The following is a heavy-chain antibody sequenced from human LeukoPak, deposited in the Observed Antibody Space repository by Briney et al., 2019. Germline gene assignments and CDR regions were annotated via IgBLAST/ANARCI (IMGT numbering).Heavy chain of an antibody. CDR3: AKDTEWEPHWYFDL. D-gene: IGHD1-26*01. Sequence: ASVKVSCKASGFTFTGYYMHWVRQAPGQGLEWMGWINPNSGGTNYAQKFQGRVTMTRDTSISTAYMELSRLRSDDTAVYYCAKDTEWEPHWYFDLWGRGTLVTVSS. CDR1: GFTFTGYY. CDR2: INPNSGGT. V-gene: IGHV1-2*02. J-gene: IGHJ2*01.